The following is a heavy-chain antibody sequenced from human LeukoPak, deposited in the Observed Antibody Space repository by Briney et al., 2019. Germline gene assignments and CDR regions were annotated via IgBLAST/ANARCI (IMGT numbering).Heavy chain of an antibody. CDR1: GYTFTNYG. V-gene: IGHV1-18*01. D-gene: IGHD4-17*01. J-gene: IGHJ4*02. CDR2: ISPYNGNT. Sequence: ASVKVSCKASGYTFTNYGITWVRQPPGQGLEWMGWISPYNGNTNYAQKFQGRVTMTTDTSTRTAYMELRNLRSDDTALYYCATEGGWQPTDYGDHVYWGQGTLVTVSS. CDR3: ATEGGWQPTDYGDHVY.